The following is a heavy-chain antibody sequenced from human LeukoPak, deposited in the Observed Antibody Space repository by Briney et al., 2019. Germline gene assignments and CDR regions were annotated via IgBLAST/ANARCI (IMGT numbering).Heavy chain of an antibody. V-gene: IGHV4-34*12. D-gene: IGHD3-10*01. Sequence: SETLSLTCAVYGGSFSGYYWSWIRQPPGKGLEWIGEIIHSGSTNYNPSLKSRVTISVDTSKNQFSLKLSSVTAADTAVYYCARSPRGSLWFGESINRYYYYGMDVWGKGTTVTVSS. CDR3: ARSPRGSLWFGESINRYYYYGMDV. CDR2: IIHSGST. CDR1: GGSFSGYY. J-gene: IGHJ6*04.